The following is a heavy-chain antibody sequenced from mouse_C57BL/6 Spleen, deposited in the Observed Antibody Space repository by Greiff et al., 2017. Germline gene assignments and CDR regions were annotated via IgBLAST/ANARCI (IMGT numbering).Heavy chain of an antibody. J-gene: IGHJ4*01. V-gene: IGHV1-39*01. CDR3: ALTTVVAPYAMDD. Sequence: VQLQPSGPELVKPGASVKISCKASGYSFTDYNMNWVKQSNGKSLEWIGVINPNYGTTSYNQKFKGKATLTVDQSSSTAYMQLNSLTSEDSAVYYCALTTVVAPYAMDDWGQGTSVTVSS. CDR2: INPNYGTT. D-gene: IGHD1-1*01. CDR1: GYSFTDYN.